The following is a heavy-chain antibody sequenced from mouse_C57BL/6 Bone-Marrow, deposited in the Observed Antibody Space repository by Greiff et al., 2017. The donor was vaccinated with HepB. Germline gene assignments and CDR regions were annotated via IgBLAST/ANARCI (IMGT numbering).Heavy chain of an antibody. Sequence: QVQLQQPGAELVKPGASVKISCKASGYAFSSYWMNWVKQRPGKGLEWIGQIYPGDGDTNYNGKFKGKATLTADKSSSTAYMQLSSLTSEDSAVYFCARKFKTPWYYFDYWGQGTTLTVSS. V-gene: IGHV1-80*01. CDR1: GYAFSSYW. D-gene: IGHD1-1*02. CDR3: ARKFKTPWYYFDY. J-gene: IGHJ2*01. CDR2: IYPGDGDT.